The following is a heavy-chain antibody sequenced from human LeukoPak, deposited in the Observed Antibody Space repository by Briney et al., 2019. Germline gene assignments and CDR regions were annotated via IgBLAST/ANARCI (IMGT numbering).Heavy chain of an antibody. J-gene: IGHJ4*02. CDR1: GCSISSYY. V-gene: IGHV4-59*01. CDR3: ARDLAAAGIFDY. CDR2: IYYSGST. Sequence: PSETLSLTCTVSGCSISSYYWSWIRQPPGKGLEWIGYIYYSGSTNYNPSLKSRVTISVDTSKNQFSLKLSSVTAADTAVYYCARDLAAAGIFDYWGQGTLVTVSS. D-gene: IGHD6-13*01.